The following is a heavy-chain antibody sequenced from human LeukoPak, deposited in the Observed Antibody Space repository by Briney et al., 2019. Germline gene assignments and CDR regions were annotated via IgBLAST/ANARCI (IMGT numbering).Heavy chain of an antibody. CDR3: ASADYRIDY. CDR1: GLTFSSYS. D-gene: IGHD4-11*01. Sequence: KPGGTLRLSCPASGLTFSSYSMNWVRQPPGKELEWVSSISSSSSYIYYADSVKGRFTISRDNAKNSLYLQMNSLRADDTAVYYCASADYRIDYWGQGTLVTVSS. V-gene: IGHV3-21*01. J-gene: IGHJ4*02. CDR2: ISSSSSYI.